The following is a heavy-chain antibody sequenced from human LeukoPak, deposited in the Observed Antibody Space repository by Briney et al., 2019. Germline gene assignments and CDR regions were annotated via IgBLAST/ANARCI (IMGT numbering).Heavy chain of an antibody. V-gene: IGHV1-8*01. D-gene: IGHD1-7*01. CDR2: VNPKSGHT. CDR3: SRGVVGGTTVGP. J-gene: IGHJ5*02. CDR1: GDTFNTYD. Sequence: ASVTVSYKASGDTFNTYDVNWVRQATGQGLAWLGWVNPKSGHTAYAQKFQGRVTMTSDTSTAFLELSSLRFDDTAVYFCSRGVVGGTTVGPWGQGTLVTVSS.